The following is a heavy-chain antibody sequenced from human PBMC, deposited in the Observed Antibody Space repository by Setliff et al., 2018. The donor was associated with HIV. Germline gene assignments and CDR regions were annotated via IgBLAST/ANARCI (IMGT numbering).Heavy chain of an antibody. CDR2: ISTSGNT. J-gene: IGHJ6*03. D-gene: IGHD5-12*01. CDR1: GGSISNYY. Sequence: SETLSLTCTVSGGSISNYYWSWIRQPPGKGLEWIGYISTSGNTDYNPSLKSRVTMSVDTSKDQFSLKLTSVTAADTAVYYCARGATLLPGYSDRWEYFYMDVWGKGTTVTVS. CDR3: ARGATLLPGYSDRWEYFYMDV. V-gene: IGHV4-4*08.